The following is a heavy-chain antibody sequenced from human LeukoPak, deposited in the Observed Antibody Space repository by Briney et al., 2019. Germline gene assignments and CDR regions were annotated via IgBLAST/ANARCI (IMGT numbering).Heavy chain of an antibody. Sequence: GASLKISCKGSGYSFTSYWIGWVRQMPGKGLEWMGIIYPGDSDTRYSPSFQGQVTISADKSISTAYLQWSSLKASDTAMYYCARHPHYYDFWSGYYTSNWFDPWGQGTLVTVSS. J-gene: IGHJ5*02. D-gene: IGHD3-3*01. V-gene: IGHV5-51*01. CDR3: ARHPHYYDFWSGYYTSNWFDP. CDR1: GYSFTSYW. CDR2: IYPGDSDT.